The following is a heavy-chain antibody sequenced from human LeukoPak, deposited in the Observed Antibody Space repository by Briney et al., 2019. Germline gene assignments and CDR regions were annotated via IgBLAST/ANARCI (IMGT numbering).Heavy chain of an antibody. V-gene: IGHV4-61*02. J-gene: IGHJ6*03. CDR3: ARGVPGMYTSGYYLRPAYYMDV. Sequence: SQTLSLTCTVSGGSISSGSYYWSWIRQPAGKGLEWIGGIYLTGSTNYNPSLKSRVTISVDTSTNQLSLKLSSVTAADAAVYYCARGVPGMYTSGYYLRPAYYMDVWGKGTTVTISS. CDR1: GGSISSGSYY. CDR2: IYLTGST. D-gene: IGHD3-22*01.